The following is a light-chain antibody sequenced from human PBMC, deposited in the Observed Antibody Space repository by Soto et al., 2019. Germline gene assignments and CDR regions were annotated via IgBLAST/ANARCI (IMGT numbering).Light chain of an antibody. Sequence: QSVLTQPPSASGTRGQRVTISCSGSSSNIGSNTVNWYQQLPGTAPKLLIYSNDHRPSGVPDRFSGSKSGTSASLAISGLQSEDEADYYCATWDDSLIGVFGGGTKVTV. V-gene: IGLV1-44*01. CDR3: ATWDDSLIGV. CDR1: SSNIGSNT. J-gene: IGLJ2*01. CDR2: SND.